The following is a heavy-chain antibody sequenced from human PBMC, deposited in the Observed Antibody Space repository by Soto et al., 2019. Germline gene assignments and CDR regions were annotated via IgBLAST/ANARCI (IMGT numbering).Heavy chain of an antibody. CDR1: GGFMSTYY. V-gene: IGHV4-59*01. D-gene: IGHD2-21*01. CDR2: IYYSGST. CDR3: ARSIPRAFDI. J-gene: IGHJ3*02. Sequence: SENLRLTRTYSGGFMSTYYWSWIRQPPGKGLEWIGYIYYSGSTNYNPSLKSRVTISVDTSKNQFSLKLSSVTAADTAVYYCARSIPRAFDIWGQGTMVT.